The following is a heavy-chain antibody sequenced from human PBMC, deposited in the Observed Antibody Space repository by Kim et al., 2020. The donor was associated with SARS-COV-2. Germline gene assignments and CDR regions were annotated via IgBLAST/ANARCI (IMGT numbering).Heavy chain of an antibody. CDR1: GGSISSYY. J-gene: IGHJ4*02. V-gene: IGHV4-59*08. CDR2: IYYSGST. D-gene: IGHD2-15*01. CDR3: ARHTVVPYYFDY. Sequence: SETLSLTCTVSGGSISSYYWSWIRQPPGKGLEWIGYIYYSGSTNYNPSLKSRVTISVDTSKNQFSLKLSSVTAADTAVYYCARHTVVPYYFDYWGQGTLVTVSS.